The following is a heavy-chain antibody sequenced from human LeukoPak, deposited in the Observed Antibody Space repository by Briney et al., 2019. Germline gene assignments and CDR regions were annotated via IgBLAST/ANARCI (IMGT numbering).Heavy chain of an antibody. Sequence: GGSLRLSCAASGFRFSSYSMNWVRQAPGKGLEWVANIKQDGSEKYYVDSVKGRFTISRDNSKNSLFLQMNSLRAEDTAVYYCASLGYWGQGTLVTVSS. CDR3: ASLGY. J-gene: IGHJ4*02. V-gene: IGHV3-7*01. CDR2: IKQDGSEK. CDR1: GFRFSSYS.